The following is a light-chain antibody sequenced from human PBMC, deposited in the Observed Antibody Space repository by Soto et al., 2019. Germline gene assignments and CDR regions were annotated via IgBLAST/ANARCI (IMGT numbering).Light chain of an antibody. V-gene: IGKV3-20*01. CDR3: QQYGSSLFT. CDR2: GAS. Sequence: EVVLTQSPGTLSLSPGERATLSCRASQSVSSSYLAWYQQKPGQAPRLLIYGASSTATGIPERFSGSGSGTDFTLTISRLEPEDFAVYYCQQYGSSLFTFGPGTKVDIK. CDR1: QSVSSSY. J-gene: IGKJ3*01.